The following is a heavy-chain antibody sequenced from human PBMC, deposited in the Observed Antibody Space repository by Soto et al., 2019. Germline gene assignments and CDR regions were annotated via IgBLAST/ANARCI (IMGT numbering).Heavy chain of an antibody. J-gene: IGHJ4*02. Sequence: PGGSLRLSCAASGFTFSSYWMHWVRQAPGKGLVWVSRINNNDGTSISYADSVKGRFNNSRDNAKNTLYLQMSSLRVEDTAVYYCTRSHYGPDYWGQGT. CDR1: GFTFSSYW. D-gene: IGHD3-10*01. CDR2: INNNDGTSI. V-gene: IGHV3-74*01. CDR3: TRSHYGPDY.